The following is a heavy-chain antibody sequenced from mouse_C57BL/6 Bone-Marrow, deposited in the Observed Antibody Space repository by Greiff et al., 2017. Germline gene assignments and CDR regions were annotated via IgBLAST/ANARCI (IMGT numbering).Heavy chain of an antibody. J-gene: IGHJ1*03. D-gene: IGHD4-1*01. CDR2: INPNNGGT. CDR1: GYTFTDYY. Sequence: EVQLQHSGPELVKPGASVKISCKASGYTFTDYYMNWVKQSHGKRLEWIGDINPNNGGTSYNQKFKGKDTLTVYTSYSTAYMELRSLTSEDSAVYYCARYWGVADWYFDVCGTGTTVTVSS. V-gene: IGHV1-26*01. CDR3: ARYWGVADWYFDV.